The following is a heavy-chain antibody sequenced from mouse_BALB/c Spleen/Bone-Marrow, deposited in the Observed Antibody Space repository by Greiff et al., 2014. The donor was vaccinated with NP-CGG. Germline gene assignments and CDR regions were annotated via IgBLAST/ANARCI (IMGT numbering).Heavy chain of an antibody. CDR2: INPSNGRT. Sequence: QVQLQQPGAELVKPGASVKLSCKASGYTFTSYWMHWVKQRPGQGLEWIGEINPSNGRTNYNEKFKSKATLTVDKSSSTAYTQLSSLASEDSAVYYCARWAGNGGYWSQGTTLTVSS. CDR1: GYTFTSYW. D-gene: IGHD3-3*01. J-gene: IGHJ2*01. V-gene: IGHV1S81*02. CDR3: ARWAGNGGY.